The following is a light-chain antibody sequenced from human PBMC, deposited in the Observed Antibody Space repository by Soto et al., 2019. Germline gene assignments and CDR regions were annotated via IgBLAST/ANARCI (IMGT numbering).Light chain of an antibody. CDR1: SSDVCGYNY. CDR3: SSYTSSSTLYVV. V-gene: IGLV2-14*01. J-gene: IGLJ2*01. CDR2: DVS. Sequence: QSVLTQPASVSGSPGQSTTISCTGTSSDVCGYNYVSWYQQHPGKAPKLMIYDVSNRPSGVSNRFSGSKSGNTASLTISGLQAEDEADYYCSSYTSSSTLYVVFGGGTKVTVL.